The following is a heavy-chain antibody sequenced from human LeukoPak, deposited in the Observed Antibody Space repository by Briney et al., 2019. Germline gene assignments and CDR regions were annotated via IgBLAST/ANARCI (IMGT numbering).Heavy chain of an antibody. CDR3: ARDGGPNNYWFDP. CDR2: ISHSGIT. Sequence: SETLSLTCTIYGESFKTYYGLWVRQPPGKGLEWIGEISHSGITNYNPSLKSRVTLSVDMSKNQFPLRLSSVTAADTAMYYCARDGGPNNYWFDPWGQGALVSVSS. CDR1: GESFKTYY. J-gene: IGHJ5*02. D-gene: IGHD4-23*01. V-gene: IGHV4-34*01.